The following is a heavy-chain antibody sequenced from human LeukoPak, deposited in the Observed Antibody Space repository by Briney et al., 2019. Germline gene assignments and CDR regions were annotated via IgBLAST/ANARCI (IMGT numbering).Heavy chain of an antibody. V-gene: IGHV3-21*01. D-gene: IGHD2-8*02. J-gene: IGHJ4*02. CDR2: ISSSSSYI. CDR1: GLTFSSYS. Sequence: GGSLRLSCAASGLTFSSYSLNWVRQAPGKGLEWVSSISSSSSYIYYADSVKGRFTISRDNAKNSLYLQMNSLRAEDTAVYYCARDHSGGLDYWGQGTLVTVSS. CDR3: ARDHSGGLDY.